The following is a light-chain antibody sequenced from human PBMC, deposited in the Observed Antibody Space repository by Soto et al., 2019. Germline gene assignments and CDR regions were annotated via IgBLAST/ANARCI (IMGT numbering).Light chain of an antibody. V-gene: IGKV1-5*01. Sequence: QLTQSPSTVSASVGDIVTVSCRASQPVHTFVAWYHQKPGGAPKVVIFASSILGSGVPSRFSGSGFGTEVPLRISSLQPDYFATYYCQQYRNNSYSFGQGTKLEIK. J-gene: IGKJ2*03. CDR1: QPVHTF. CDR2: ASS. CDR3: QQYRNNSYS.